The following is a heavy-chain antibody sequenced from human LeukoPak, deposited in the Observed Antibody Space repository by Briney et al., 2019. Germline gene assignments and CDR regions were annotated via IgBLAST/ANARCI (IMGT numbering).Heavy chain of an antibody. Sequence: ASVKVSCKASGYTFTSYYMHWVRQAPGQGLEWMGIINPSGGSTSYAQKFQGRVIMTRDTSTSTVYMELSSLRSEDTAVYYCAREYYYDSSGYLRSYGYWGQGTLVTVSS. CDR3: AREYYYDSSGYLRSYGY. CDR2: INPSGGST. D-gene: IGHD3-22*01. CDR1: GYTFTSYY. V-gene: IGHV1-46*01. J-gene: IGHJ4*02.